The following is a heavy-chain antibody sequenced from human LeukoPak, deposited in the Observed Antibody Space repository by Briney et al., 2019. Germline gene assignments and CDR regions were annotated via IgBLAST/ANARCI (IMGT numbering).Heavy chain of an antibody. Sequence: SETLSLTCTVSGGSISSYYWGWIRQPPGKGLEWIGSIYYSGSTYYNPSLKSRVTISVDTSKNQFSLKLSSVTAADTAVYYCARDGRDGYNPFDYWGQGTLVTVSS. CDR2: IYYSGST. CDR3: ARDGRDGYNPFDY. J-gene: IGHJ4*02. CDR1: GGSISSYY. V-gene: IGHV4-39*07. D-gene: IGHD5-24*01.